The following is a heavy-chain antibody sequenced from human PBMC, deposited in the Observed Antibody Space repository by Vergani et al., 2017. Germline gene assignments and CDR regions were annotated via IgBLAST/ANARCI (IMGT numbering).Heavy chain of an antibody. CDR2: LNPTTGHT. CDR1: GYTLTELS. D-gene: IGHD2-21*01. V-gene: IGHV1-46*01. CDR3: ARSIGYCAGATCRAYYFDH. Sequence: QVQLVQSGAEVKKPGASVKVSCKVSGYTLTELSMHWLRQAPGQAFEWMGILNPTTGHTTSAQKFMGRVDMTRDPSTDTSTRTVQMTLSSLRSEDTAVYYCARSIGYCAGATCRAYYFDHWGQGTRVTVSS. J-gene: IGHJ5*02.